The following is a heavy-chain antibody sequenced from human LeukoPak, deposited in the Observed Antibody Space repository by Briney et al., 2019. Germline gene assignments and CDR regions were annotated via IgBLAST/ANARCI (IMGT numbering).Heavy chain of an antibody. CDR3: ARFSSGWYRFSDY. D-gene: IGHD6-19*01. CDR1: GGSISSSNW. Sequence: SETLSLTCAVSGGSISSSNWWSWVRQPPGKGLEWIGEIYHSGSTNYNPSLKSRVTISVDKSKNQFSLKLSSVTAADTAVYYCARFSSGWYRFSDYWGQGTLVTVSS. CDR2: IYHSGST. J-gene: IGHJ4*02. V-gene: IGHV4-4*02.